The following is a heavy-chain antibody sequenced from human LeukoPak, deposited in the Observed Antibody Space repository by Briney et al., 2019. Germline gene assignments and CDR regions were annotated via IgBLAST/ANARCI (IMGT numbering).Heavy chain of an antibody. CDR3: ARDEITVPQPGGDAFDI. J-gene: IGHJ3*02. Sequence: GGSLRLSCAASGFTFSSYWMSWVRQAPGKGLEWVSYISSSSTIYYADSVKGRFTISRDNAKNSLYLQMNSLRAEDTAVYYCARDEITVPQPGGDAFDIWGQGTMVTVSS. V-gene: IGHV3-48*04. D-gene: IGHD3-16*01. CDR2: ISSSSTI. CDR1: GFTFSSYW.